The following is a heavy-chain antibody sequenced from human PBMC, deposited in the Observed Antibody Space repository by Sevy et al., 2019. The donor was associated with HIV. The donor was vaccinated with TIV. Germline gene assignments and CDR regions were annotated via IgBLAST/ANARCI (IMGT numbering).Heavy chain of an antibody. CDR3: TTDPKLLGLSALLVY. D-gene: IGHD1-7*01. Sequence: GGSLRLSCAASGFTFSNAWMSWVRQAPGKGLEWVGRIKSKTDGGTTDYAASVKGRFTISRDDSKNTLYLQMNSLKTEDTAIYYCTTDPKLLGLSALLVYCGQGTLVTDSS. J-gene: IGHJ4*02. CDR2: IKSKTDGGTT. V-gene: IGHV3-15*01. CDR1: GFTFSNAW.